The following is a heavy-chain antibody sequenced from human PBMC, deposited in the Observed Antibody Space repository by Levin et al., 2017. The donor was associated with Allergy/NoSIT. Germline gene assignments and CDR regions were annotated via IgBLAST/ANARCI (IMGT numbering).Heavy chain of an antibody. D-gene: IGHD1-1*01. CDR1: GFSFSSYA. V-gene: IGHV3-64D*06. J-gene: IGHJ4*02. CDR3: VKASANAHNSRKGGGDY. Sequence: GGSLRLSCSASGFSFSSYAMHWVRQTPGMGLEYISAISNNGGSTYYADSVKGRFTISRDNSKNTLFLQMSSLRAEDAAVYYCVKASANAHNSRKGGGDYWGQGTLVTVSS. CDR2: ISNNGGST.